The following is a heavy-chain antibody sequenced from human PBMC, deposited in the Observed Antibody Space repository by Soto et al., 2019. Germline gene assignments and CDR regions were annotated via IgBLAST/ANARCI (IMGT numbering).Heavy chain of an antibody. CDR1: GGSLSRGGYY. D-gene: IGHD3-16*01. CDR2: IYYSGST. J-gene: IGHJ3*02. CDR3: ARDSPLRGGAFDI. Sequence: LETPSLTCTVSGGSLSRGGYYWGWVRQPPGKGLEWIGYIYYSGSTNYNPSLKSRVTISVDTSKNQFSLKLSSVTAADTAVYYCARDSPLRGGAFDIWGQGTMVTVS. V-gene: IGHV4-61*08.